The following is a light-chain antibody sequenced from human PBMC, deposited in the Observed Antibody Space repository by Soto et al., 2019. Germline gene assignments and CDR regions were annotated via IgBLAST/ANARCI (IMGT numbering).Light chain of an antibody. V-gene: IGKV3-11*01. Sequence: EIVLTQSPATLSLSPGERAPLSCRASQSVSSYLAWYQQKPGQAPRLLIYDASNRATGIPARFSGSGSGTDFTLSLSSLRPEDFAVYYCQQRSNWTPRYTFGQVTKLEIK. CDR3: QQRSNWTPRYT. CDR2: DAS. J-gene: IGKJ2*01. CDR1: QSVSSY.